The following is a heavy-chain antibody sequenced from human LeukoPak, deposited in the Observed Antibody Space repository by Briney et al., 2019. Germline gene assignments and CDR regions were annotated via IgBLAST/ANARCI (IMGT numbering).Heavy chain of an antibody. J-gene: IGHJ4*02. CDR2: ISYDGSNK. Sequence: GGSLRLSCAASGFTFSSYGMHWVRQAPGKGLEWVAVISYDGSNKYYADSVKGRFTISRDNSKNTLYPQMNSLRAEDTAVYYCAKGGVRGVVYFDYWGQGTLVTVSS. V-gene: IGHV3-30*18. D-gene: IGHD3-10*01. CDR3: AKGGVRGVVYFDY. CDR1: GFTFSSYG.